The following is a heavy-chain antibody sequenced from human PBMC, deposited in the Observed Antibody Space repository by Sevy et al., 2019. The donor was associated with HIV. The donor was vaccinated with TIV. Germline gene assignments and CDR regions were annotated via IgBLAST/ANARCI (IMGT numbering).Heavy chain of an antibody. CDR1: GFTFSSYA. Sequence: GGSLRLSCAASGFTFSSYAMHWVRQAPGKGLEWVAVISYDGSNKYYADSVKGRFTISRDNSKKTLYLQMNSLRAEDTAVYYCAGVDTYYDFWSGSTPQFDYWGQGTLVTVSS. CDR3: AGVDTYYDFWSGSTPQFDY. V-gene: IGHV3-30-3*01. J-gene: IGHJ4*02. D-gene: IGHD3-3*01. CDR2: ISYDGSNK.